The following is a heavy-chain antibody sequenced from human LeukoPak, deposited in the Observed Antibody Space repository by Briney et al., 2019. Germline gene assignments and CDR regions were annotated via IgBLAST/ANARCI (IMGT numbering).Heavy chain of an antibody. Sequence: SETLSLTCTVSGGSISSSSYYWGWIRQPPGKGLEWIGSIYYSGSTYYNPSLKSRVTISVDTSKNQFSLKLSSVTAADTAVYYCARGRHKTYYYDSSGYFFDYWGQGTLVTVSS. D-gene: IGHD3-22*01. CDR3: ARGRHKTYYYDSSGYFFDY. CDR1: GGSISSSSYY. J-gene: IGHJ4*02. V-gene: IGHV4-39*07. CDR2: IYYSGST.